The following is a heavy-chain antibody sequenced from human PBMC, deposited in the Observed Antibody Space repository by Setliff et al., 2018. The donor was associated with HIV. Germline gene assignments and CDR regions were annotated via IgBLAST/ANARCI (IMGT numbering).Heavy chain of an antibody. J-gene: IGHJ6*02. CDR1: GDSITSYY. Sequence: PSETLSLTCTVSGDSITSYYWTWIRQPPGKGLEWIGHIYYTGSTNYNPSLKSRVTISLDTSKNQFSLNLTSVTAADTAVYYCAQLTPRTHYFYGMDVWGQGTTVTVSS. CDR2: IYYTGST. CDR3: AQLTPRTHYFYGMDV. V-gene: IGHV4-59*12.